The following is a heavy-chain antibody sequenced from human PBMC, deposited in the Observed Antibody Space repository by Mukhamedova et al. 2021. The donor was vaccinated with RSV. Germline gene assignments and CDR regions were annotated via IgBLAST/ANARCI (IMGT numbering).Heavy chain of an antibody. CDR3: ARSPLHYFDL. V-gene: IGHV3-48*03. J-gene: IGHJ4*02. CDR2: ISSSTGTI. Sequence: VRQAQGKGLEWLSCISSSTGTINYADSVEGRFTISRDNIKNSVFLQLDSLRVDDTAVYYCARSPLHYFDLWGQGTLVTVSP.